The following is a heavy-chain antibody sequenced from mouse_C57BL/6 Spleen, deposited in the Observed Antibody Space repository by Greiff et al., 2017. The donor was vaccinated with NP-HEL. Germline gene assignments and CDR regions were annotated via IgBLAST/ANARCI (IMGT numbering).Heavy chain of an antibody. J-gene: IGHJ3*01. D-gene: IGHD1-1*02. CDR2: INPNNGGT. V-gene: IGHV1-26*01. CDR1: GYTFTDYY. CDR3: ARDGSYRFAY. Sequence: EVQLQQSGPELVKPGASVKISCKASGYTFTDYYMNWVKQSHGKSLEWIGDINPNNGGTSYNQKFKGKATLTVDKSSSTAYMELRSLTSEDSAVYYCARDGSYRFAYWGQGTLVTVSA.